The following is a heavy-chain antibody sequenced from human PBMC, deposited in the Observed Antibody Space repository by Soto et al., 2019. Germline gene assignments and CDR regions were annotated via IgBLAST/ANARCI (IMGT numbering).Heavy chain of an antibody. CDR3: AKAPSYSSGWYEPPFFDY. CDR1: GFTFSSYA. Sequence: PGGSLRLSWAASGFTFSSYAMSWVRPAPGKGLEWVSAISGSGGSTYYADSVKGRFTISRDNSKNTLYLQMNSLRAEDTAVYYCAKAPSYSSGWYEPPFFDYWGQGTLVTVSS. CDR2: ISGSGGST. J-gene: IGHJ4*02. V-gene: IGHV3-23*01. D-gene: IGHD6-19*01.